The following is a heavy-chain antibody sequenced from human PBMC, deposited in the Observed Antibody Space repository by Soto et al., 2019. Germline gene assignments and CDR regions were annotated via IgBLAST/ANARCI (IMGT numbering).Heavy chain of an antibody. CDR2: IYYGGSN. Sequence: SETLSLPCTVSGSTISSGGYYWSWIRQQPGKGLEWIGYIYYGGSNYYNPSLKSRVTISVDTSKHQFSLKLSSVTAPDTAVYYCARVGYDSRGYSVQLAYFFDYWGQGTRVTVSS. J-gene: IGHJ4*02. V-gene: IGHV4-31*03. D-gene: IGHD3-22*01. CDR1: GSTISSGGYY. CDR3: ARVGYDSRGYSVQLAYFFDY.